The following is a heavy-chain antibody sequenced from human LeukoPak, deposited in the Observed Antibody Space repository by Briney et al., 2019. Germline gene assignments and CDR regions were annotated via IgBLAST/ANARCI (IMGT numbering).Heavy chain of an antibody. CDR1: GFTFSSYA. CDR3: AREPTYSSSLDY. Sequence: GGSLRLSCAASGFTFSSYAMSWVRQAPGKGLEWVSAISGSGGSTYYADSVKGRFTISRDNSRNTLYLQMNSLRPEDTAVYYCAREPTYSSSLDYWGQGTLVTVSS. V-gene: IGHV3-23*01. J-gene: IGHJ4*02. CDR2: ISGSGGST. D-gene: IGHD6-6*01.